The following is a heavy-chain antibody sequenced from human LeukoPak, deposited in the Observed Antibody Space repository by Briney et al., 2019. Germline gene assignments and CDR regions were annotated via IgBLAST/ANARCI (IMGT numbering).Heavy chain of an antibody. CDR1: GYTFTSYY. CDR3: ARAASSGWLPPDY. CDR2: INPNSGGT. Sequence: ASVKVSCKASGYTFTSYYMHWVRQAPGQGLEWMGWINPNSGGTNYAQKFQGRVTMTRDTSISTAYMELSRLRSDDTAVYYCARAASSGWLPPDYWGQGTLVTVSS. D-gene: IGHD6-19*01. J-gene: IGHJ4*02. V-gene: IGHV1-2*02.